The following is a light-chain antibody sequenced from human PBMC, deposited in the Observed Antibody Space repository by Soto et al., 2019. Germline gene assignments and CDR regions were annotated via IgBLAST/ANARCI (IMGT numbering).Light chain of an antibody. V-gene: IGKV3-15*01. J-gene: IGKJ5*01. CDR2: GAS. Sequence: DIVMTQSPATLSVSPGERATLSCRASQSVSSNLAWYQQKPGQAPRLIIYGASTRATGIPARFSGSGSGTEFTLTISSLQSEDFAVYYCQQYNNWPPQITFGQGTRLEIK. CDR3: QQYNNWPPQIT. CDR1: QSVSSN.